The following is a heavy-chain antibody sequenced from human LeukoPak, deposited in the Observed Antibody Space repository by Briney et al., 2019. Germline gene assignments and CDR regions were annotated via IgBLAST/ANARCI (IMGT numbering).Heavy chain of an antibody. CDR1: GYTFTGYY. V-gene: IGHV1-18*04. J-gene: IGHJ3*02. Sequence: ASVKVSCKASGYTFTGYYMHWVRQAPGQGLEWMGWISGYNGNTNYAQELQGRVTMTTDTSTNTAYMELRSLRSDDTAVYYCARRRIVTGTDAFDIWGQGTMATVSS. CDR3: ARRRIVTGTDAFDI. CDR2: ISGYNGNT. D-gene: IGHD6-19*01.